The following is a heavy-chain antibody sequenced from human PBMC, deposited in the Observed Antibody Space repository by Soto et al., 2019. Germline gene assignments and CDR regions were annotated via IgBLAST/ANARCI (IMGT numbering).Heavy chain of an antibody. J-gene: IGHJ3*02. CDR1: GGTFSSYS. CDR2: IIPIFGTA. Sequence: GASVKVSCKASGGTFSSYSISWVRHAPGQGLEWMGGIIPIFGTANYAQKFQGRVTITADESTSTAYMELRSLRSDDTAVYYCARCGSGYCDAFDIWGQGTMVTVSS. V-gene: IGHV1-69*13. CDR3: ARCGSGYCDAFDI. D-gene: IGHD3-22*01.